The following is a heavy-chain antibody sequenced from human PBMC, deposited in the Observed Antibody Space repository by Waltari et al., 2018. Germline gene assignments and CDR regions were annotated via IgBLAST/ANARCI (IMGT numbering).Heavy chain of an antibody. CDR2: IYHSGTT. D-gene: IGHD2-21*01. Sequence: QLQLQESGPGLVKPSETLSLTCTVSGGSISTIGYYWAWVRQPPGKGLEWIGTIYHSGTTYDNPSLESRGTRSVDTSRNQFSLKLRSVTAADTAVYYCARHGGYFSNFDYWGQGTLVTVSS. V-gene: IGHV4-39*01. CDR1: GGSISTIGYY. J-gene: IGHJ4*02. CDR3: ARHGGYFSNFDY.